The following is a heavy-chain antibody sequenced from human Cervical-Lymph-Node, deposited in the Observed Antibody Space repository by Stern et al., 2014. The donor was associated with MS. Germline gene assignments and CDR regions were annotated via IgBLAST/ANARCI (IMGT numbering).Heavy chain of an antibody. V-gene: IGHV4-59*01. J-gene: IGHJ5*02. CDR1: GGSISNYY. D-gene: IGHD1-14*01. CDR3: ARGAGWFDP. Sequence: VQLVESGPGLVKPSETLSLTCTVSGGSISNYYWSWIRQPPGQGLEWIGFIYYNGSTNYTPSLKSRVTISVDTSKNQFSLKLSSVTAADTAVYYCARGAGWFDPWGQGTLVTVSS. CDR2: IYYNGST.